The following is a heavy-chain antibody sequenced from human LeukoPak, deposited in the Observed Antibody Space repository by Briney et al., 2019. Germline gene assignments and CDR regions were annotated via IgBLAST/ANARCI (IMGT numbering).Heavy chain of an antibody. CDR1: GFTFSNYG. Sequence: GGSLRPSCAASGFTFSNYGMHWVRQAPDKGLEWVAFLQNHGGDIHYADSVEGRFTISRDNSKNTLYLQMNSLRPEDTAVYYCARDETSSSYAGDYWGQGTLVTVSS. CDR2: LQNHGGDI. J-gene: IGHJ4*02. V-gene: IGHV3-30*02. CDR3: ARDETSSSYAGDY. D-gene: IGHD2-2*01.